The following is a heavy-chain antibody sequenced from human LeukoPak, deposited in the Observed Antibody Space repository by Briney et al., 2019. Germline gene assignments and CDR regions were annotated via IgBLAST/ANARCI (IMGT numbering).Heavy chain of an antibody. CDR3: AKDDGYLFVDC. Sequence: GGSLRLSCAASGFAFNDSPMHWVRQAPGKGLEWVSGISWNSGSIGYADSVKGRFTISRDNAKNSLYLQMNSLRVEDTALYYCAKDDGYLFVDCWGQGTLVTVSS. CDR1: GFAFNDSP. J-gene: IGHJ4*02. V-gene: IGHV3-9*01. CDR2: ISWNSGSI. D-gene: IGHD5-24*01.